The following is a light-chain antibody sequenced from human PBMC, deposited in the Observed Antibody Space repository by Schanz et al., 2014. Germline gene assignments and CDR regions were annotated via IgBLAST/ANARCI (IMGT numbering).Light chain of an antibody. Sequence: QSVLTQPPSASGSPGQSVTISCTGTSSDVGGYNYVSWYQQHPGKAPKLMISEVSKRPSGVPDRFSGSKSGNTASLTISGLQAEDEADYYCCSYAGSYTWVFGGGTKVTVL. CDR1: SSDVGGYNY. CDR2: EVS. CDR3: CSYAGSYTWV. J-gene: IGLJ3*02. V-gene: IGLV2-8*01.